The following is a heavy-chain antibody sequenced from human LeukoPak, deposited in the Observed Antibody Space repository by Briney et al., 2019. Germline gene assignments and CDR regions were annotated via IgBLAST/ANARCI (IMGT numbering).Heavy chain of an antibody. V-gene: IGHV4-30-4*01. CDR1: GGSISSGDFY. Sequence: SQTLSLTCTVSGGSISSGDFYWSWIRQPPEKGLEYIGYIYYSGITFYNPSLRSRITISIDTSKNQFSLKLSSVTAADTAVYYCARGRNGDSLDYWGQGTLVTVSS. D-gene: IGHD4-17*01. CDR3: ARGRNGDSLDY. CDR2: IYYSGIT. J-gene: IGHJ4*02.